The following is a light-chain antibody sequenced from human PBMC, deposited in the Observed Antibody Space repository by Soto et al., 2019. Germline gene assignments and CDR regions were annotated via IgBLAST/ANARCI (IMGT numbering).Light chain of an antibody. CDR1: QSISSSY. V-gene: IGKV3-20*01. CDR2: GAS. Sequence: EIVLTQSPGTLSLSPGKRATLSCRASQSISSSYLAWYQQKPGQAPRLLIYGASSRATGIPDRFSGSGSGTDFTLTINRLEPEDFAVYYCQHYGNSPPSVTFGPGTKVDIK. J-gene: IGKJ3*01. CDR3: QHYGNSPPSVT.